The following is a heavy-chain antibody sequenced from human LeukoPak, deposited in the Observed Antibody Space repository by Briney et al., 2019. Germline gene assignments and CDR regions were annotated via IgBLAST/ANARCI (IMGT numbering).Heavy chain of an antibody. J-gene: IGHJ4*02. D-gene: IGHD2-15*01. CDR3: ARDYKPSCSGATCLYFDY. Sequence: GASVKVSCKTSGYNFVNYGVSWVRQAPGQGLEWMGWISAVNGDANSAHKFRGRLSMTMDTSTSTAYMELRSLRSDDTALYFCARDYKPSCSGATCLYFDYWGQGTLVTVSS. CDR2: ISAVNGDA. V-gene: IGHV1-18*01. CDR1: GYNFVNYG.